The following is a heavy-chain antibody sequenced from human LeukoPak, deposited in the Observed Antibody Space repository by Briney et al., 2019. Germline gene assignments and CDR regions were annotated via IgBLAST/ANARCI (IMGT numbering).Heavy chain of an antibody. CDR1: GFTFSDYY. D-gene: IGHD6-13*01. CDR2: ISSSGSTI. J-gene: IGHJ4*02. Sequence: GGSLRLSCAASGFTFSDYYMSWIRQAPGKGLEGVSYISSSGSTIYYEDAVKGRFTISRDNAKNSLYLQMNSLRAEATAVYYCARDGPAAGTTSVSLDYWGQGTLVTVSS. V-gene: IGHV3-11*01. CDR3: ARDGPAAGTTSVSLDY.